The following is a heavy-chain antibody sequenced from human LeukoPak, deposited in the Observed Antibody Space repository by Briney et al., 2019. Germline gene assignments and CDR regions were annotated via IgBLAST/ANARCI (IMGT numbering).Heavy chain of an antibody. CDR1: GFTFSSYW. CDR3: ARAAVNDFWSGYRYDAFDI. D-gene: IGHD3-3*01. Sequence: GGSLRLSCAASGFTFSSYWMHWVRQGPGKGQVWVSRIKTDGSSTDYADSVKGRFTISRDNAKNTLYLQMNSLRAEDTAVYYCARAAVNDFWSGYRYDAFDIWGQGTMVTVSS. J-gene: IGHJ3*02. CDR2: IKTDGSST. V-gene: IGHV3-74*01.